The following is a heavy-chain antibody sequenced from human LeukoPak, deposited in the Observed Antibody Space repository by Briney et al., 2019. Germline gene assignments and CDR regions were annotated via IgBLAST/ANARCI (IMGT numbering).Heavy chain of an antibody. J-gene: IGHJ5*02. CDR1: GGSISSYY. V-gene: IGHV4-59*12. Sequence: SETLSLTCTVSGGSISSYYWSWIRQPPGKGLEWIGYIYYSGSTYYNPSLKSRVTISVDRSKNQFSLKLSSVTAADTAVYYCARGGQQLVHWFDPWGQGTLVTVSS. CDR2: IYYSGST. D-gene: IGHD6-13*01. CDR3: ARGGQQLVHWFDP.